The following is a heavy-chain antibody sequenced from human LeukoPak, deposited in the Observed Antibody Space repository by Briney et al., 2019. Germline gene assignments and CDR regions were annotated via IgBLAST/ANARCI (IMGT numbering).Heavy chain of an antibody. CDR3: AKADDSSGYYYGSGFDY. CDR1: GFTFNSYS. J-gene: IGHJ4*02. Sequence: GGSLRLSCAASGFTFNSYSMNWVRQAPGKGLEWVSSISGSNSYIYYADSMKGRFTISRDNAKNSLYLQMNSLRAEDMALYYCAKADDSSGYYYGSGFDYWGQGTLVTVSS. D-gene: IGHD3-22*01. V-gene: IGHV3-21*04. CDR2: ISGSNSYI.